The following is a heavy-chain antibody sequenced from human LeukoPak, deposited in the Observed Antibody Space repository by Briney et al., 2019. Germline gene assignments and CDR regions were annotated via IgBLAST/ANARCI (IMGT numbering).Heavy chain of an antibody. CDR2: IYYTGIT. Sequence: SETLSLTCIVSGGSISSYYWSWIRQPPGKGLEWIGYIYYTGITNYNPSLKSRVTMSVDTSKNQFSLKLTSVTAADTAVYYCARRGSTSWRFDYWGQGTLVTVSS. CDR3: ARRGSTSWRFDY. CDR1: GGSISSYY. D-gene: IGHD6-13*01. V-gene: IGHV4-59*08. J-gene: IGHJ4*02.